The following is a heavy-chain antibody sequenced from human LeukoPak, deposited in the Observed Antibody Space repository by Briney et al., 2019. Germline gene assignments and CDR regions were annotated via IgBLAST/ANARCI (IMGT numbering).Heavy chain of an antibody. CDR3: ARVRWPAASRGYSYGSPY. Sequence: GGSLRLSCAASGFTFSSYWMSWVRRAPGKGLEWVANIKQDGSEKYYVDSVKGRFTISRDNAKNSLYLQMNSLRAEDTAVYYCARVRWPAASRGYSYGSPYWGQGTLVTVSS. V-gene: IGHV3-7*01. D-gene: IGHD5-18*01. CDR2: IKQDGSEK. J-gene: IGHJ4*02. CDR1: GFTFSSYW.